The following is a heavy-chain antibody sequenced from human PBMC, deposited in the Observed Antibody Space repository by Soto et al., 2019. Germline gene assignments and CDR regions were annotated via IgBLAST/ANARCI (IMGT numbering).Heavy chain of an antibody. CDR2: INAGNGNT. V-gene: IGHV1-3*01. Sequence: ASVKVSCKASGYTFTSYAMHWVRQAPGQRLEWMVWINAGNGNTKYSQKFQGRVTITRDTSASTAYMELSSLRSEDTAVYYCARAYITGTTPTLDYWGQGTLVTVSS. CDR3: ARAYITGTTPTLDY. D-gene: IGHD1-20*01. J-gene: IGHJ4*02. CDR1: GYTFTSYA.